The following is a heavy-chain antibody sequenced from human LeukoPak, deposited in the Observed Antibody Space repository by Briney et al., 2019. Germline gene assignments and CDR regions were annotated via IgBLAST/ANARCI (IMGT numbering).Heavy chain of an antibody. D-gene: IGHD1-26*01. CDR2: IYHSGTT. CDR3: ASLGGNYYSIKD. CDR1: GGSISSSYW. J-gene: IGHJ4*02. V-gene: IGHV4-4*02. Sequence: SETLSLTCAVSGGSISSSYWRSWVRQPPGKGLEWIGEIYHSGTTNYSPSLKSRVTISVDKSKNQFSLKLSSVTAADTAVYYCASLGGNYYSIKDWGQGTLATVSS.